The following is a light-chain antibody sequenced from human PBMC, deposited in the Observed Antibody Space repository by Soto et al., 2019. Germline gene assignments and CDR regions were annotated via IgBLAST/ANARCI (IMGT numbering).Light chain of an antibody. V-gene: IGLV1-51*01. CDR3: GTWDDSLSAGV. Sequence: QPVLTQPPSVSAAPGQTVTISCSGSSSNIGNNFVSWYQQLPGTAPKLLIYENDKRPSGIPDRFSGSKSGTSATLGITGLQTGDGADYYCGTWDDSLSAGVFGGGTKLTVL. CDR2: END. CDR1: SSNIGNNF. J-gene: IGLJ2*01.